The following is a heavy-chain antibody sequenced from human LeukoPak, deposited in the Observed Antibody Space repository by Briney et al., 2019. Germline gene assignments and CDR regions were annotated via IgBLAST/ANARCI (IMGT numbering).Heavy chain of an antibody. CDR3: ARGGLTGTTIPYFDY. CDR1: EFTFSSYW. CDR2: INGDGSST. D-gene: IGHD1-7*01. V-gene: IGHV3-74*01. Sequence: GGSLRLSCTASEFTFSSYWMHWARQPPGKGLVWVSRINGDGSSTSYADAVKGRFTISRDNAKNTLYLRMNSLRAEDTAVYYCARGGLTGTTIPYFDYWGQGTLVTVSS. J-gene: IGHJ4*02.